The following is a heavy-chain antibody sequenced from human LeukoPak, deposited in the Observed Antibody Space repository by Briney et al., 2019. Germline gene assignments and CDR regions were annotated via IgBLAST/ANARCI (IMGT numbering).Heavy chain of an antibody. J-gene: IGHJ4*02. CDR2: NYYSGST. CDR1: GGSISSSSYH. Sequence: PLETLSLTCTVPGGSISSSSYHWGWIRQPPGKGLEWIGSNYYSGSTHYNPSLKSRVTISVDTSKNQFSLKLNSVTAADTALYYCARQREYSYGYDDYWGQGTLVTVSS. CDR3: ARQREYSYGYDDY. D-gene: IGHD5-18*01. V-gene: IGHV4-39*01.